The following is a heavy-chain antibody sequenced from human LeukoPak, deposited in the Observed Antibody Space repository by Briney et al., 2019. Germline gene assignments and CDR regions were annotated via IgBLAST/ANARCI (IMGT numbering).Heavy chain of an antibody. D-gene: IGHD5-24*01. V-gene: IGHV3-73*01. CDR1: GFTFSGSS. Sequence: GGSLRLSCAASGFTFSGSSMHWVRQASGKGLEWVGRIRSKASSYATAYAASVKGRFTISRDDSKNTAYLQMNSLKTEDTAVYYCTSPRDGYNSGAFGIWGQGTMVTVSS. CDR2: IRSKASSYAT. CDR3: TSPRDGYNSGAFGI. J-gene: IGHJ3*02.